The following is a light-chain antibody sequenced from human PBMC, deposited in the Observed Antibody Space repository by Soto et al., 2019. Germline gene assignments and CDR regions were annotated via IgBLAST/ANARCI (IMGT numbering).Light chain of an antibody. CDR3: SSWISNKSYV. CDR1: SSDVGGYNY. CDR2: DVS. Sequence: QSVLTQPASVSGSPGQSITISCTGTSSDVGGYNYVSWYQQYPGKAPKLMIYDVSNRPSGVSNRFSGSKSGNTASLTISGLQTDDEADYYCSSWISNKSYVFGTGTKLTVL. J-gene: IGLJ1*01. V-gene: IGLV2-14*01.